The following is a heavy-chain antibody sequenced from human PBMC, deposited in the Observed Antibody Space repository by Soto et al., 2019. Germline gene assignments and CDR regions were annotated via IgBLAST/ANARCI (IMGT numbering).Heavy chain of an antibody. V-gene: IGHV3-33*01. CDR1: GFTFRQYG. Sequence: QVQLVESGGGVVQPGRSLRLSCAASGFTFRQYGMHWVRQAPGKGLEWVAVIFYDESKEYYADSVRGRFTISRDNSNKLLKIQMNSLRGEDTDLYYCARDAAARDGRGGMDVWGQGTTVTVSS. D-gene: IGHD6-6*01. J-gene: IGHJ6*02. CDR2: IFYDESKE. CDR3: ARDAAARDGRGGMDV.